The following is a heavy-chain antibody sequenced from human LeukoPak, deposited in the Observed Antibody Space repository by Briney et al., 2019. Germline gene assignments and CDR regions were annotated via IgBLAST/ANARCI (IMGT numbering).Heavy chain of an antibody. CDR1: GYSFTSYW. J-gene: IGHJ4*02. CDR2: IYPGDSDT. V-gene: IGHV5-51*01. Sequence: GASLKISCKGSGYSFTSYWIGWVRPMPGKGLAWMGIIYPGDSDTRYSPSFQGQVTISADKSISTAYLQWSSLKASDTAMYYCARSRAVAGIGGGYFDYWGQGTLVTVSS. D-gene: IGHD6-19*01. CDR3: ARSRAVAGIGGGYFDY.